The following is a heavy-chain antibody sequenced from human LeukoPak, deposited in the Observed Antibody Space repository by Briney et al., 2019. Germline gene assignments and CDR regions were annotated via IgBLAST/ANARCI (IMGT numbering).Heavy chain of an antibody. CDR1: GFNFSSYG. V-gene: IGHV3-30*02. CDR3: AKPTSLKDANYGLTVTNY. D-gene: IGHD3-10*01. Sequence: PGGSLRLACSAPGFNFSSYGMPWVRQAPAKGLEWVTFIRYDGNIKYYADSVKGRFTISRDNSKNTLDLQMNSLRVEDTAVYYCAKPTSLKDANYGLTVTNYWGQGILVTVSS. J-gene: IGHJ4*02. CDR2: IRYDGNIK.